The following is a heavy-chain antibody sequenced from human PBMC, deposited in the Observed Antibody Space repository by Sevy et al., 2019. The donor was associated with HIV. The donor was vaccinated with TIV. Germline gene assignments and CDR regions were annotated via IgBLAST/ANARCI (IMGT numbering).Heavy chain of an antibody. CDR1: GFSFSSYS. CDR2: ISGVSNYI. J-gene: IGHJ3*02. Sequence: GGSLRLSCAASGFSFSSYSMIWVRQAPGKGLEWVSSISGVSNYIYYADSVKGRFTISRDNAKNSLYLQMSRLRVGDTADYYCARVGCTISSCPLHDAFDIGGQGTMVTVS. D-gene: IGHD2-2*01. V-gene: IGHV3-21*01. CDR3: ARVGCTISSCPLHDAFDI.